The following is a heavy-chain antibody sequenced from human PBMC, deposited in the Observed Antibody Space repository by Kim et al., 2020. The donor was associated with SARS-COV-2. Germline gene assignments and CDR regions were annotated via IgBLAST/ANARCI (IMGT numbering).Heavy chain of an antibody. Sequence: YYADAVKGRFTISRDNSRNTLDRQKNSLRAEDTAIFYCAKALGPINYFDSWGQGALVTVSS. D-gene: IGHD6-13*01. J-gene: IGHJ4*02. V-gene: IGHV3-23*01. CDR3: AKALGPINYFDS.